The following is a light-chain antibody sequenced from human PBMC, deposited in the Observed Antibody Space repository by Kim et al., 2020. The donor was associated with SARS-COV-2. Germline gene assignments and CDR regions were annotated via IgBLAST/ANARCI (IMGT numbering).Light chain of an antibody. CDR3: QSYDGSLSAVV. Sequence: QRVTKSCTGSSSNIGATDDVHWYQQLPGTAPKLVIYGNNNRPSGVPDRFSGSKSGTSASLAITGLQPEDEADYYCQSYDGSLSAVVFGGGTQLTVL. CDR2: GNN. V-gene: IGLV1-40*01. CDR1: SSNIGATDD. J-gene: IGLJ2*01.